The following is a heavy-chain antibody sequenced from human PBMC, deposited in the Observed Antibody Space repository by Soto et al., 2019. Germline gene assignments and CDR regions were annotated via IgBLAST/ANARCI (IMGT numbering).Heavy chain of an antibody. D-gene: IGHD1-26*01. Sequence: PSETLSLTCTVSGVSISSNSYYWGWIRQPPGMGLEWIGSIYYSGSTYYNPSLKSRVTISVDTSKNQFSLKLSSVTAADTAVYCCARHAWGATRNCFDPWGQGTLVTVSS. V-gene: IGHV4-39*01. CDR1: GVSISSNSYY. J-gene: IGHJ5*02. CDR2: IYYSGST. CDR3: ARHAWGATRNCFDP.